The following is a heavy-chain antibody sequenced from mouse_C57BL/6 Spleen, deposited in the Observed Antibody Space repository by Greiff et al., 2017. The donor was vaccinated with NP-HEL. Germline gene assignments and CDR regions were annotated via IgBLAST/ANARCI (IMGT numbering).Heavy chain of an antibody. Sequence: VQLQQSGAELVRPGASVKLSCTASGFNIKDDYMHWVKQRPEQGLEWIGWIDPENGDTEYASKFQGKATITADTSSNTAYLQLSSLTSEDTAVYYCTTRGYDYGWFAYWDQGTLVTVSA. J-gene: IGHJ3*01. V-gene: IGHV14-4*01. CDR1: GFNIKDDY. CDR3: TTRGYDYGWFAY. D-gene: IGHD2-4*01. CDR2: IDPENGDT.